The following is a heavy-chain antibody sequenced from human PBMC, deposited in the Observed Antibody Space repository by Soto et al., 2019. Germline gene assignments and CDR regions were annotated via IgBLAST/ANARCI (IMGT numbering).Heavy chain of an antibody. J-gene: IGHJ4*02. CDR3: ARRLFGSGWTLDS. V-gene: IGHV4-59*01. CDR1: GASITTYY. CDR2: VYHTGST. Sequence: SETLSLTCDVSGASITTYYWTWIRQAPGKGLEWIGNVYHTGSTDYNSSLKSRVTISVDTSKNQFSLNMNSVTAADTAVYYCARRLFGSGWTLDSWGQGALVTVS. D-gene: IGHD6-19*01.